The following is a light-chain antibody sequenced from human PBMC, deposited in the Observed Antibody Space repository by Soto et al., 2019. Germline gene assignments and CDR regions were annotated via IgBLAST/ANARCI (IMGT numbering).Light chain of an antibody. Sequence: EIVVTQSPATLSVSPGERATLSCRASQSVGNNFAWYQQKPGQAPRLLIFATSTRATGVPARFSGSGSGTEFTLTISSLQDEDFAFYYCQQYGAWPLTFGGGAKVEIE. J-gene: IGKJ4*01. CDR3: QQYGAWPLT. CDR2: ATS. CDR1: QSVGNN. V-gene: IGKV3-15*01.